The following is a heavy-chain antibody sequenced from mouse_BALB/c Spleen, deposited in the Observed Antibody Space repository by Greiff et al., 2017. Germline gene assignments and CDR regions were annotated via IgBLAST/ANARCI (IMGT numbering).Heavy chain of an antibody. CDR1: GDSITSGY. J-gene: IGHJ1*01. D-gene: IGHD2-1*01. Sequence: EVKLVESGPSLVKPSQTLSLTCSVTGDSITSGYWNWIRKFPGNKLEYMGYISYSGSTYYNPSLKSRISITRDTSKNQYYLQLNSVTTEDTATYYCARKGGGNYYFDVWGAGTTVTVSS. V-gene: IGHV3-8*02. CDR3: ARKGGGNYYFDV. CDR2: ISYSGST.